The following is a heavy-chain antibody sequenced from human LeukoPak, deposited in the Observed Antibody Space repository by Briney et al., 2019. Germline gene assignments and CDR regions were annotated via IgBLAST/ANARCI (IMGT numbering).Heavy chain of an antibody. Sequence: PSETLSLTCAVYGGSFSGYYWSWIRQPPGKGLEWIGEINHSGSTNYNPSLKSRVTISVDTSKNQFSLKLSSVTAADTAVYYCARGFGYCTNGVRYTVFRPPYFDYWGQGTLVTVSS. CDR3: ARGFGYCTNGVRYTVFRPPYFDY. D-gene: IGHD2-8*01. V-gene: IGHV4-34*01. CDR1: GGSFSGYY. J-gene: IGHJ4*02. CDR2: INHSGST.